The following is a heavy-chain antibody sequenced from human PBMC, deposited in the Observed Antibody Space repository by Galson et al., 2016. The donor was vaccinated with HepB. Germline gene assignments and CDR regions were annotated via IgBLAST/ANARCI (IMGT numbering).Heavy chain of an antibody. CDR2: INGDESVK. Sequence: SLRLSCAASGFTFSSHWMAWLRQTPEKGLEFVANINGDESVKNYVDSVKGRFTISRDNAKNSMYLQMNSLRADETAVYYCARDVYGGAYDIWGQGTMGTVSS. CDR1: GFTFSSHW. D-gene: IGHD3-10*02. J-gene: IGHJ3*02. CDR3: ARDVYGGAYDI. V-gene: IGHV3-7*03.